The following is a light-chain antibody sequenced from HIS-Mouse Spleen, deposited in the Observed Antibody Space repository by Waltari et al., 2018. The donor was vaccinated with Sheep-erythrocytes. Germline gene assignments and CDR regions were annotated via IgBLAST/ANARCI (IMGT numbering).Light chain of an antibody. CDR3: YSTDSSGNHRV. Sequence: SYELTQPPSVSVSPGQTARITCSGDALPKKYAYWYQRKAGQAPVLVIYEESKRPPGVPERFSGSSSWTMATLTISGAQVEDEADYYCYSTDSSGNHRVFGGGTKLTVL. V-gene: IGLV3-10*01. CDR1: ALPKKY. J-gene: IGLJ2*01. CDR2: EES.